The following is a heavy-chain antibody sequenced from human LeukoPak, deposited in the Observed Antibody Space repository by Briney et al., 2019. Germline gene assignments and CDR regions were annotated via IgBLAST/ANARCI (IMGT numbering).Heavy chain of an antibody. V-gene: IGHV4-39*01. Sequence: PSETLSLTCTVSGGSISSSSYYWGWIRQPPGKGLEWIGSIYYSGSTYYNPSLKSRVTISVDTSKNQFSLKLSAVTAADTAVYYCARLSSGWYSTVPNWFDPWGQGTLVTVSS. CDR1: GGSISSSSYY. CDR2: IYYSGST. CDR3: ARLSSGWYSTVPNWFDP. J-gene: IGHJ5*02. D-gene: IGHD6-19*01.